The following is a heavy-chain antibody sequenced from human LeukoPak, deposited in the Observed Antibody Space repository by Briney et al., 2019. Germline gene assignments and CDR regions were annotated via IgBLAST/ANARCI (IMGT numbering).Heavy chain of an antibody. CDR1: GFTFSSYG. CDR2: ISYDGSNK. D-gene: IGHD3-16*01. J-gene: IGHJ4*02. V-gene: IGHV3-30*18. CDR3: AKSLGYYFDY. Sequence: PGGSLRLSCAASGFTFSSYGMHWVRQAPGKGLEWVAAISYDGSNKYYADSVKGRFTISRDNSKNTLYLQMNSLRAEDTAVYYCAKSLGYYFDYWGQGTLVTVSS.